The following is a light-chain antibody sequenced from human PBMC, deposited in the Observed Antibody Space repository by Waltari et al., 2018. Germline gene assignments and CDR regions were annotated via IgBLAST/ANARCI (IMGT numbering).Light chain of an antibody. V-gene: IGLV2-23*02. CDR3: CSYAGSNTFV. Sequence: QSALTQPASVSGSPGQSITISCTGPSSDVGGYNYVSWYQQHPGKAPKVMIYDVSKRPSGVSNRFSGSKSGNTASLTISGLQAEDETDYYCCSYAGSNTFVFGTGTKVTVL. CDR1: SSDVGGYNY. J-gene: IGLJ1*01. CDR2: DVS.